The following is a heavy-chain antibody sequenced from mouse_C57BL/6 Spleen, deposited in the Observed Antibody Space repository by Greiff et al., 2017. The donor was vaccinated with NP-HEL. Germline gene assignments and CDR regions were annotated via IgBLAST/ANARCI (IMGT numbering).Heavy chain of an antibody. V-gene: IGHV7-3*01. D-gene: IGHD1-1*01. Sequence: EVMLVESGGGLVQPGGSLSLSCAASGFTFTDYYMSWVRQPPGKALEWLGFIRNKANGYTTEYSASVKGRFTISRDNSQSILYLQMNALRAEDSATYYCARYKGYYGSSPMDYWGQGTSVTVSS. CDR3: ARYKGYYGSSPMDY. CDR2: IRNKANGYTT. J-gene: IGHJ4*01. CDR1: GFTFTDYY.